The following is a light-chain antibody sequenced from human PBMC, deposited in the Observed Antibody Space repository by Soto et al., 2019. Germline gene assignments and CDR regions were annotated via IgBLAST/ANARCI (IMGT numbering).Light chain of an antibody. J-gene: IGLJ1*01. Sequence: QSVLTKPASLSGGPGQRVTISCTGSISNIGAGYDVHWYQQLPGTAPKLLIYSNSNRPSGVPDRPSGPKSGSSASLAITGLQDEDEADYYCQSYDSSLSSYVYGSGTKVTVL. CDR2: SNS. CDR3: QSYDSSLSSYV. CDR1: ISNIGAGYD. V-gene: IGLV1-40*01.